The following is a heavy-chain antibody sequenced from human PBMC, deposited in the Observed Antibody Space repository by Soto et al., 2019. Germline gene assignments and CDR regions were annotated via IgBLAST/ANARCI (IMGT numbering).Heavy chain of an antibody. CDR3: ARVPTP. CDR2: ISHRGST. V-gene: IGHV4-30-2*01. Sequence: QLQLQESGSGLVKPSQTLSLTCAVSGGSISSGGYSWSWIRQPPGKGLEWIGYISHRGSTYYNPSPXRXXTISVDRSKHQFSLKLSSVTAADTAVYYCARVPTPWGQGTLVTVSS. CDR1: GGSISSGGYS. J-gene: IGHJ5*02.